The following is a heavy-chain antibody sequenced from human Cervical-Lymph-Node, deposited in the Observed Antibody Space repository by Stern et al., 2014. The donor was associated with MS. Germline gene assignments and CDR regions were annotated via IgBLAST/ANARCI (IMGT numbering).Heavy chain of an antibody. V-gene: IGHV1-46*01. Sequence: VQLVESGAEVKKPGASVNVSCKASGYTFTHYHIHWVRQAPGQGLEWMAMINPSGGSTTYGQKFHGRLTVTRDTSTSTVYMELRSLRYDDTALYYCARDMVDADKWFDPWGQGTLVTVSS. D-gene: IGHD2-15*01. CDR3: ARDMVDADKWFDP. J-gene: IGHJ5*02. CDR2: INPSGGST. CDR1: GYTFTHYH.